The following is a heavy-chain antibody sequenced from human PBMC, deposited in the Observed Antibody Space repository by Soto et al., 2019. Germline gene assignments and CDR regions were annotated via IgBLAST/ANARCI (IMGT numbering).Heavy chain of an antibody. Sequence: SETMSLTCTVSIGSISSYYWSWIRQPPGKGLEWIGYIYYSGSTNYNPSLKSRVTISVDTSKNQFSLKLSSVTAADTAVYYCARHGSGYSGYDYSGYFDYWGQGTLVTVS. CDR2: IYYSGST. CDR3: ARHGSGYSGYDYSGYFDY. CDR1: IGSISSYY. J-gene: IGHJ4*02. V-gene: IGHV4-59*08. D-gene: IGHD5-12*01.